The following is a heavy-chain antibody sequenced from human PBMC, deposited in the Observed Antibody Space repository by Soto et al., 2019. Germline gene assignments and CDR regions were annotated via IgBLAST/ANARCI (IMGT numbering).Heavy chain of an antibody. J-gene: IGHJ6*02. Sequence: GGSLRLSCAASGFTFSDYYMSWIRQAPGKGLEWVSYISSSGSTIYYADSVKGRFTISRDNAKNSLYLQMNSLRAEDAAVYYCARQSAAGRYYGMDVWGQGTTVTVSS. D-gene: IGHD6-25*01. CDR3: ARQSAAGRYYGMDV. CDR1: GFTFSDYY. V-gene: IGHV3-11*01. CDR2: ISSSGSTI.